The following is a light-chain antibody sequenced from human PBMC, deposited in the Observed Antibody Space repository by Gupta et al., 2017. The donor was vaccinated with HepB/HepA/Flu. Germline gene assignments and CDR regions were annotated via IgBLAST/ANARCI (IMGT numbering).Light chain of an antibody. CDR2: WAS. CDR1: QSVLSSSNNKNY. CDR3: QQYYSTLS. Sequence: DIVMTQSPDSLAVSLGARATINCKSSQSVLSSSNNKNYLAWYQQKPGQPPKLLIYWASTRESGVPDRFSGSGSGTDFTLTITSLQAEDVAVYSCQQYYSTLSFGPGTKVDIK. V-gene: IGKV4-1*01. J-gene: IGKJ3*01.